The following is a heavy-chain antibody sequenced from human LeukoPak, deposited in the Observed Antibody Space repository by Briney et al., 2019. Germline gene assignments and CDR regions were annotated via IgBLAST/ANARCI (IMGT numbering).Heavy chain of an antibody. CDR3: AKDLGFLVGPEPTPFDY. J-gene: IGHJ4*02. CDR2: ISGSGGST. V-gene: IGHV3-23*01. CDR1: GFTFSSYG. Sequence: GGSLRLSCAASGFTFSSYGMSWVRQAPGKGLEWVSAISGSGGSTYYADSVKGRFTISRDNSKNTLYLQMNSLRAEDTAVYYCAKDLGFLVGPEPTPFDYWGQGTLVTVSS. D-gene: IGHD3-3*01.